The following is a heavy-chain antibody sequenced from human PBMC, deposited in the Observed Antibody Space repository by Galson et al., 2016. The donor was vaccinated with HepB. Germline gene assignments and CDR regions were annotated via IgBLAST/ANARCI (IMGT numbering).Heavy chain of an antibody. CDR1: GFTFSDHY. Sequence: SLRLSCAASGFTFSDHYMDWVRQAPGKGLEWVGRTRKKTNGYTTEYAASVTGRFTISRDDSKNSLYLQMNRLKTEDTAMYSCGRVDDGASYRIDFWGQGTLVTVSS. V-gene: IGHV3-72*01. CDR2: TRKKTNGYTT. J-gene: IGHJ4*02. CDR3: GRVDDGASYRIDF. D-gene: IGHD4/OR15-4a*01.